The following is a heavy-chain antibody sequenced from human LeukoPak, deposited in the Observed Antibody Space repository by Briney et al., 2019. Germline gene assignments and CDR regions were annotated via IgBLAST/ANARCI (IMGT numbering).Heavy chain of an antibody. Sequence: PSETLSLTCAVYGGSFGGYYWTWIRQSPGKGPEWIGEINHSGSTNYNPSLKRRVSMSVDTAKNQFSLKLNSVSAADTAVYYCARGGYFDSSGYPNPLDSWGQGTLVTVSS. V-gene: IGHV4-34*01. CDR1: GGSFGGYY. J-gene: IGHJ4*02. CDR3: ARGGYFDSSGYPNPLDS. D-gene: IGHD3-22*01. CDR2: INHSGST.